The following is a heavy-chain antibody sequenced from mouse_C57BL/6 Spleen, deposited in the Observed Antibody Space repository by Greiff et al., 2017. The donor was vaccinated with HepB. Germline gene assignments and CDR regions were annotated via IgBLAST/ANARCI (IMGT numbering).Heavy chain of an antibody. D-gene: IGHD1-1*01. CDR2: IYPSDSET. J-gene: IGHJ1*03. CDR3: ARRHGSSPRYWYFDV. V-gene: IGHV1-61*01. CDR1: GYTFTSYW. Sequence: QVQLQQPGAELVRPGSSVKLSCKASGYTFTSYWMDWVKQRPGQGLEWIGNIYPSDSETHYNQKFKDKATLTVDKSSSTAYMQLSSLTSEDSAVYYCARRHGSSPRYWYFDVWGTGTTVTVSS.